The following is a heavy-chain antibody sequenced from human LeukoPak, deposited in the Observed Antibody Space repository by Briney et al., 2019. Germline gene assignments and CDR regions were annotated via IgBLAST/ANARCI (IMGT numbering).Heavy chain of an antibody. Sequence: GGSLRLSCAASGFTFSNAWMSWVRQAPGKGPEWVGRIKSKTDGGTTDYAAPVKGRFTISRDDSKNTLYLQMNSLKTEDTAVYYCTTALRGPFGFDYWGQGTLVTVSS. CDR1: GFTFSNAW. V-gene: IGHV3-15*01. J-gene: IGHJ4*02. D-gene: IGHD3-10*01. CDR3: TTALRGPFGFDY. CDR2: IKSKTDGGTT.